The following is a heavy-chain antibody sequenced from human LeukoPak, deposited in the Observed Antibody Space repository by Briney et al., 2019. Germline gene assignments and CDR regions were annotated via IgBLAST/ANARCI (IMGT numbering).Heavy chain of an antibody. CDR3: ARAPELERLDY. V-gene: IGHV4-39*07. D-gene: IGHD1-1*01. CDR2: IYYSGIT. J-gene: IGHJ4*02. Sequence: SETLSLTCTVSGGSLSYSTDYWGRIRQPPGKGLEWIGSIYYSGITYYNPSLKSRVTISEDTSKNQFSLKLSSVTAADTAVYYCARAPELERLDYWGQGTLVTVSS. CDR1: GGSLSYSTDY.